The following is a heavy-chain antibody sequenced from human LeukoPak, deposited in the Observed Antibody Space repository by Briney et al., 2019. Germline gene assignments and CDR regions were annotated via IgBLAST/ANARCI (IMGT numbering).Heavy chain of an antibody. V-gene: IGHV3-23*01. CDR3: AKDRSVRRSPRFDY. CDR2: ISGSGGST. J-gene: IGHJ4*02. CDR1: GFTFSSYA. Sequence: PGGSLRLSCAASGFTFSSYAMSWVRQAPGKGLEWVSAISGSGGSTYYTDSVKGRFTISRDNSKNTLYLQMNSLRAEDTAVYYCAKDRSVRRSPRFDYWGQGTLVTVSS. D-gene: IGHD6-6*01.